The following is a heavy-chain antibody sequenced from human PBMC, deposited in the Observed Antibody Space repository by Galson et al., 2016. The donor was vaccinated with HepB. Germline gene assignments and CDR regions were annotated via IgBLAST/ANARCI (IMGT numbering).Heavy chain of an antibody. V-gene: IGHV3-30*04. J-gene: IGHJ5*02. Sequence: SLRLSCAASGFTFRTYAMHWVRQAPGKGLEWVSVISYDGRNKYYGDSVKGRFTISRDNSKNTVYMQMNSLRAEDTAVYYCARAGRTTVTSAFWFDPWGQGTLVTVSS. CDR3: ARAGRTTVTSAFWFDP. D-gene: IGHD4-17*01. CDR1: GFTFRTYA. CDR2: ISYDGRNK.